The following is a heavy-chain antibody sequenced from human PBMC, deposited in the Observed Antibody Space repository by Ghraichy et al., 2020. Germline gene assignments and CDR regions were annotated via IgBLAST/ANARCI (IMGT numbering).Heavy chain of an antibody. CDR2: IYPGDSDT. D-gene: IGHD6-19*01. CDR1: GYTFTAYW. J-gene: IGHJ4*02. Sequence: GESLNISCKGSGYTFTAYWIGWVRQMPGKGLEWMAIIYPGDSDTKYSPSFQGQVTISADKSISTAYLQWSSLQASDTAMYYCARRDLYSSESDYWGQGTLVTVSS. V-gene: IGHV5-51*01. CDR3: ARRDLYSSESDY.